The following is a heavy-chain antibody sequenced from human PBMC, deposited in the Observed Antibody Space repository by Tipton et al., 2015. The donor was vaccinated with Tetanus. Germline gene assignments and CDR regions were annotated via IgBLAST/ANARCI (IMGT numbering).Heavy chain of an antibody. Sequence: LRLSCTVSGDSISFYYWSWIRQPPGKGLEWIGYIYYSGNANYNPSLKSRVTMSVDTSTNQFSLNLTSVTPADTAVYYCARALRRSQPNNWFAPWGQGPLVTVSS. J-gene: IGHJ5*02. CDR2: IYYSGNA. CDR1: GDSISFYY. V-gene: IGHV4-59*01. D-gene: IGHD1-14*01. CDR3: ARALRRSQPNNWFAP.